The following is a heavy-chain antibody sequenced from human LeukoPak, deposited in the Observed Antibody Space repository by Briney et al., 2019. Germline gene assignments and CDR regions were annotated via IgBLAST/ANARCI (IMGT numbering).Heavy chain of an antibody. Sequence: VASVKVSCKASGGTFSSYAICWVRQAPGQGLEWMGGIIPIFGTANYAQKFQGRVTITADESTSTAYMELSSLRSEDTAVYYCARLQPGSGDPKDYWGQGTLVTVSS. J-gene: IGHJ4*02. D-gene: IGHD2-21*02. CDR3: ARLQPGSGDPKDY. CDR1: GGTFSSYA. V-gene: IGHV1-69*13. CDR2: IIPIFGTA.